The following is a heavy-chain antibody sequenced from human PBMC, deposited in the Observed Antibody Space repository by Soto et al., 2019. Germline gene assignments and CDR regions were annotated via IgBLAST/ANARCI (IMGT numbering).Heavy chain of an antibody. CDR3: ARGTNRYCSSTSCYRDAFDI. Sequence: GGSLRLSCAASGFTFSSYGMHWVRQAPGKGLEGVAVIWYDGSNKYYADYVKGRFTISRDNSKNTLYLQMNSLRAEDTAVYYCARGTNRYCSSTSCYRDAFDIWGQGTMVTVSS. CDR2: IWYDGSNK. D-gene: IGHD2-2*01. J-gene: IGHJ3*02. V-gene: IGHV3-33*01. CDR1: GFTFSSYG.